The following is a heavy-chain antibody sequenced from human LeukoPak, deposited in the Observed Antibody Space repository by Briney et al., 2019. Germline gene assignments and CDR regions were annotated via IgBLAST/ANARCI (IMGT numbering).Heavy chain of an antibody. V-gene: IGHV3-53*01. Sequence: PGGSLRLSCAASGFTVSSNYMSWVRQAPGKGLEWVSVIYSGGSTYYADSVKGRFTISRDNSKNTLYLQMNSLRAEDTAVYYCARVPDAAACRWRYWFDYWGQGTLVTVSS. J-gene: IGHJ4*02. D-gene: IGHD6-13*01. CDR3: ARVPDAAACRWRYWFDY. CDR2: IYSGGST. CDR1: GFTVSSNY.